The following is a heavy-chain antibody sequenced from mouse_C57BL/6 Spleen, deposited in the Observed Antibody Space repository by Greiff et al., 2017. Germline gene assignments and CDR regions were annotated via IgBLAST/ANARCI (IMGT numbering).Heavy chain of an antibody. CDR3: ARPYSNCYAMDY. Sequence: QVQLQQPGAELVKPGASVKLSCKASGYTFTSYWMHWVKQRPGQGLEWIGMIHPNSGSTNYNEKFKSKATLTVDKSSSTAYMQLSSLTSEDSAVYYCARPYSNCYAMDYWGQGTTLTVSS. CDR1: GYTFTSYW. J-gene: IGHJ2*01. CDR2: IHPNSGST. V-gene: IGHV1-64*01. D-gene: IGHD2-5*01.